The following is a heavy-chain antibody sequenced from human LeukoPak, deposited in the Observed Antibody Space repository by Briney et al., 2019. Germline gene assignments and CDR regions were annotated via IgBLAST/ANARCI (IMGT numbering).Heavy chain of an antibody. Sequence: GGSLRLSCAASGFTFSSYGMTWVRQAPEKGLEWVSAISGSGGSTYYADSVKGRFTISRDNSKNTLYLQMNSLRAEDTAVYYCAEDQTPYYWGQGTPVTVSS. J-gene: IGHJ4*02. CDR1: GFTFSSYG. CDR2: ISGSGGST. V-gene: IGHV3-23*01. CDR3: AEDQTPYY. D-gene: IGHD4-23*01.